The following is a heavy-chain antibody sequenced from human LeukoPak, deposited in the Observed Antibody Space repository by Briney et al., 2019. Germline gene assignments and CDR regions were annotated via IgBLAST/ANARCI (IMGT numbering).Heavy chain of an antibody. Sequence: GGSLTLSCAASGFTLSSYAMSWVRQAPGKGLEWVSAISGSGGSTYYADSVKGRFTISRDNSKNTLYLQMNSLRAEDTAVYYCANQDIVVVPAAMGDAFDIWGQGTMVTVSS. V-gene: IGHV3-23*01. J-gene: IGHJ3*02. D-gene: IGHD2-2*01. CDR3: ANQDIVVVPAAMGDAFDI. CDR1: GFTLSSYA. CDR2: ISGSGGST.